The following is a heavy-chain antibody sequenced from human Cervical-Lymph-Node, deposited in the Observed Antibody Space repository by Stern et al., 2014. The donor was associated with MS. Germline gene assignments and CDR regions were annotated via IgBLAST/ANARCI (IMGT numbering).Heavy chain of an antibody. J-gene: IGHJ3*02. CDR3: ARGVMVAATYAYDI. D-gene: IGHD2-15*01. CDR1: GFTFSTYW. Sequence: EVQLVESGGGLVQPGGSLRLSCAASGFTFSTYWMHWVRQAPGKGLVWVSRINSDESSTTYADSVKGRFSISRDNDKNTLYLQMNSLRAEDTAVYCCARGVMVAATYAYDIWGQGTMVTISS. CDR2: INSDESST. V-gene: IGHV3-74*02.